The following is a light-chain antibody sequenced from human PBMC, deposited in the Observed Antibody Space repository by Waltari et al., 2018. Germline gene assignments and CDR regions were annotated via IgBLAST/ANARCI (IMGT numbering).Light chain of an antibody. Sequence: QSALTPPASVSGSPGQSITIPCSGTDSDVGAYDFVSWYQQHPGKAPHLIIYGVSNRPSGVCKRFSASKSGDTASLTISGLQAEEEADYYCSSYATSSAPGVFGTGTRVTVL. V-gene: IGLV2-14*01. CDR3: SSYATSSAPGV. CDR1: DSDVGAYDF. J-gene: IGLJ1*01. CDR2: GVS.